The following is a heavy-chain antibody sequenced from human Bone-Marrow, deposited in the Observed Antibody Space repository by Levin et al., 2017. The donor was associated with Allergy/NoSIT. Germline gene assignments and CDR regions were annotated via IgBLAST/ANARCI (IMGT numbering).Heavy chain of an antibody. Sequence: HGESLKISCKGSGYSFTSYWIGWVRQMPGKGLGWMGIIYPGDSDTRYSTSFQGPVTISADKSISTAYLQWSSLKASDTAMYYCARHGGSFQLGGFVDYWGQGTLVTVSS. CDR1: GYSFTSYW. J-gene: IGHJ4*02. V-gene: IGHV5-51*01. D-gene: IGHD3-10*01. CDR2: IYPGDSDT. CDR3: ARHGGSFQLGGFVDY.